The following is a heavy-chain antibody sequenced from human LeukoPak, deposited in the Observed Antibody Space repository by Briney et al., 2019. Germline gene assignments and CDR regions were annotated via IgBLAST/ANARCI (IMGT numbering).Heavy chain of an antibody. CDR1: GYSISSGYY. Sequence: PSETLSLTCAVSGYSISSGYYWGWIRQPPGKGLEWIGSIYHSGSTYYNPSLKSRVTISVDTSKNQFSLKLSSVTAADTAVYYCARDPDGGPDYWGQGTLVTVSS. CDR2: IYHSGST. V-gene: IGHV4-38-2*02. CDR3: ARDPDGGPDY. D-gene: IGHD3-16*01. J-gene: IGHJ4*02.